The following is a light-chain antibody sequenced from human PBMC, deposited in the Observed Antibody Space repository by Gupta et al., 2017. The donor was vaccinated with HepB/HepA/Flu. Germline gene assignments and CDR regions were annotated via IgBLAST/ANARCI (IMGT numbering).Light chain of an antibody. CDR3: NSRDSSGNHLAV. CDR1: SLRSYY. J-gene: IGLJ2*01. V-gene: IGLV3-19*01. Sequence: SSELPQDPAVSVALGPTVRITCQGDSLRSYYASWYQQKPGQAAVLVIYGKNHRPSGIPDRFSGSSSGNTASLTITGAQAEDEADYYCNSRDSSGNHLAVFGGGTKLTVL. CDR2: GKN.